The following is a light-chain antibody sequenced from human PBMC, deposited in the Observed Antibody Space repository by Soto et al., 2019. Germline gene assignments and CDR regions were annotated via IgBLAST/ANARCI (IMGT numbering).Light chain of an antibody. Sequence: EIVLTQSPGTLSLSPGERATLSCRAGQSVSSTYLTWFQQKPGQAPRLLIYGASSRATGIPDRFSGSGSGTDFTLTISRLEPEDFAVYYCQQYGSSTITFGQGTRLEIK. CDR2: GAS. CDR3: QQYGSSTIT. J-gene: IGKJ5*01. V-gene: IGKV3-20*01. CDR1: QSVSSTY.